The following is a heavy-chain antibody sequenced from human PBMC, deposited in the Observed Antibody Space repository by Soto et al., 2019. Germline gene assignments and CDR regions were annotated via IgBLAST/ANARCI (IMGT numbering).Heavy chain of an antibody. V-gene: IGHV3-48*01. CDR2: ISDSSSTI. CDR1: GFTFSTYN. J-gene: IGHJ4*02. CDR3: ARDDYPYYDDSSGYHFDY. Sequence: GGSLRLSCAASGFTFSTYNMNWVRQAPGKGLEWVSYISDSSSTIHYADSVKGRFTISRDNAKNSLYLQMDSLRAEDTAVYYCARDDYPYYDDSSGYHFDYWGQGALVTVSS. D-gene: IGHD3-22*01.